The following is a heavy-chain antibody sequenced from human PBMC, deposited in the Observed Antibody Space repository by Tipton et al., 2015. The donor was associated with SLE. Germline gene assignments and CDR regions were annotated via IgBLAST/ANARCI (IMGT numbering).Heavy chain of an antibody. CDR2: LLYEENSK. D-gene: IGHD4-17*01. J-gene: IGHJ1*01. V-gene: IGHV3-30*03. CDR3: AREMFENGVDGFFHH. CDR1: GFPFSYYG. Sequence: SLRLSCSASGFPFSYYGMHWVRQAPGKGLEWVALLLYEENSKLYADSVEGRFTISRDNSKNRLFLQMSSPRVEDAAVYYCAREMFENGVDGFFHHWGQGTLVTVSP.